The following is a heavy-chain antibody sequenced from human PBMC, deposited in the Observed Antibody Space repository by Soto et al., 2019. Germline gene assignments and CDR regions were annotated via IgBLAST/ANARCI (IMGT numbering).Heavy chain of an antibody. V-gene: IGHV4-39*01. CDR2: IYYSGST. CDR1: GGSISSSSYY. D-gene: IGHD6-6*01. J-gene: IGHJ4*02. CDR3: ARRESSSYDY. Sequence: QLQLQESGPGLVKPSETLSLTCTVSGGSISSSSYYWGWIRQPPGQGLEWIGSIYYSGSTYYNPCLTSRVTISVDTSKNQFSLKLSSGTAADTAVYYCARRESSSYDYWGQGTLVTVSS.